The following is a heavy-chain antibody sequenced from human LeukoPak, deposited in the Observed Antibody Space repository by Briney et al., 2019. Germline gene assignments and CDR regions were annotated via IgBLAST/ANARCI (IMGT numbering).Heavy chain of an antibody. CDR3: ARVQGFWSGEPRFDY. Sequence: SETLSLTCTVSGGSISSSSYYWGWIRQPPGKGLEWIGSIYYSGSTYYNPSLKSRVTISVDTSKNQFSLKLSSVTAADTAVYYCARVQGFWSGEPRFDYWGQGTLVTVSS. CDR1: GGSISSSSYY. CDR2: IYYSGST. V-gene: IGHV4-39*07. J-gene: IGHJ4*02. D-gene: IGHD3-3*01.